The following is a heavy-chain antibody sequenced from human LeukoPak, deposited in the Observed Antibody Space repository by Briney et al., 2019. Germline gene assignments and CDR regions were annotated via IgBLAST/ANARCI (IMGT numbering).Heavy chain of an antibody. D-gene: IGHD1-26*01. Sequence: PSETLSLTCTVSGGSISSYHWSWIRQPPGKGMEWIGYIYNSGSTNYNPSLKSRFTISVDTSKNHFSLKLTSVTAADTAMYYCAKPRERKGAFDIWGQGTMVTVSS. V-gene: IGHV4-59*08. CDR3: AKPRERKGAFDI. CDR1: GGSISSYH. J-gene: IGHJ3*02. CDR2: IYNSGST.